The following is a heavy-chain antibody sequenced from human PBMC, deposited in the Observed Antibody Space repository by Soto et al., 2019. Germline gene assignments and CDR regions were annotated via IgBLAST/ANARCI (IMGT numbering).Heavy chain of an antibody. CDR3: ARVVYFDSSGYGL. D-gene: IGHD3-22*01. V-gene: IGHV3-21*01. CDR2: ISGDSNYK. J-gene: IGHJ3*01. Sequence: GSLRLSCVASGFSFSGYNMNWVRQAPGKGLEWVSSISGDSNYKYYADSVQGRFTISRDNAKNSVYLQMNSLRAEDTAVYYCARVVYFDSSGYGLWGQGTMVTVSS. CDR1: GFSFSGYN.